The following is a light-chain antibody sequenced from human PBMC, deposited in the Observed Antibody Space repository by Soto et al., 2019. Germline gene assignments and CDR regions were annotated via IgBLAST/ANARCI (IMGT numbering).Light chain of an antibody. CDR1: DSDVGGYNY. J-gene: IGLJ2*01. Sequence: QSALTQPASVSGSPGQSITISCTGTDSDVGGYNYVSWYQQHPGKAPKLMIYGVSNRPSGVSNRFSASKSGNTASLTISGLQAEDEADYYCSSYTSSNSVVFGGGTKLTVL. V-gene: IGLV2-14*01. CDR2: GVS. CDR3: SSYTSSNSVV.